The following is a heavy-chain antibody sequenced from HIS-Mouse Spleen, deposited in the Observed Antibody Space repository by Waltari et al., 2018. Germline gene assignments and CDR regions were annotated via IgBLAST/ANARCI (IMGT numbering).Heavy chain of an antibody. V-gene: IGHV1-8*01. J-gene: IGHJ2*01. CDR3: AREIPYSSSWYDWYFDL. D-gene: IGHD6-13*01. CDR1: GYTFTSYD. Sequence: QVQLVQSGAEVKKPGASVKVSCKASGYTFTSYDINWVRQATGQGLEWMGWMKHNSGKTGYAQKFQGRVTMTRNTSISTAYMELSSLRSEDTAVYYCAREIPYSSSWYDWYFDLWGRGTLVTVSS. CDR2: MKHNSGKT.